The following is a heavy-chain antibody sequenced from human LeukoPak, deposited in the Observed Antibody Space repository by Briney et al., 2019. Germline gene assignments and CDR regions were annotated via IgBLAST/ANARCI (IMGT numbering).Heavy chain of an antibody. CDR3: ARDPTVVTPGYYYYGMDV. D-gene: IGHD4-23*01. J-gene: IGHJ6*02. CDR2: ISSSSSTI. Sequence: GGSLRLSCAASGFTFSSYSMNWVRQAPGKGLEWVSYISSSSSTIYYADSVKGRFTISRDNAKNSLYLQMNSLRAEDTAVYYCARDPTVVTPGYYYYGMDVWGQGTTVTVSS. CDR1: GFTFSSYS. V-gene: IGHV3-48*04.